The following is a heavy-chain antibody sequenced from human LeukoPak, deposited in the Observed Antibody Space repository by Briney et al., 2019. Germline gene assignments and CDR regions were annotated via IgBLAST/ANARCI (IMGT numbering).Heavy chain of an antibody. CDR2: IYYSGST. Sequence: SETLSLTCTVSGGSISSSSYSWGWIRQPPGKGLEWIGSIYYSGSTYYNPSLKSRVTISVDTSKNQFSLKLSSVTAADTAVYYCARPKGPLIAAAGTGLWVWFDPWGQGTLVTVSS. CDR3: ARPKGPLIAAAGTGLWVWFDP. D-gene: IGHD6-13*01. J-gene: IGHJ5*02. CDR1: GGSISSSSYS. V-gene: IGHV4-39*01.